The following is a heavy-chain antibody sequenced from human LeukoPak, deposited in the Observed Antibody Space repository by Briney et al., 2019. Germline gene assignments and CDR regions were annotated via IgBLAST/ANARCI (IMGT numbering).Heavy chain of an antibody. D-gene: IGHD2-15*01. CDR1: GFTFSTFG. V-gene: IGHV3-30*02. J-gene: IGHJ4*02. CDR3: AAHQGYCSGGGCGPY. CDR2: IGNDGSNK. Sequence: QPGGSLRLSCAASGFTFSTFGMHWVRQAPGKGLEWLAFIGNDGSNKYYVDSVKGRFTISRDNSKNTLYLQMNTLRAEDTAVYHCAAHQGYCSGGGCGPYWGQGTQVIVSS.